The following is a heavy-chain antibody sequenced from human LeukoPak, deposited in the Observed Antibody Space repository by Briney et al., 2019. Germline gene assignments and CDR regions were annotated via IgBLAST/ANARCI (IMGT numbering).Heavy chain of an antibody. J-gene: IGHJ3*02. CDR2: ISSRGSTI. V-gene: IGHV3-11*01. D-gene: IGHD6-13*01. Sequence: GGSLRLSCAASGFTFSDYYMSWIRQAPGKGLEWVSYISSRGSTIYYADSVKGRFTISRDNAKNSLYLQMNSLRAEDTALYYCAKDKSSWPNDAFDIWGQGTMVTVSS. CDR1: GFTFSDYY. CDR3: AKDKSSWPNDAFDI.